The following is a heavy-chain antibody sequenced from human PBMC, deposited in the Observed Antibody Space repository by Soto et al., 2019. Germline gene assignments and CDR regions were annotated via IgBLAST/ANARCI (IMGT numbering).Heavy chain of an antibody. CDR2: IYYSGST. CDR1: GGSISSGGYY. V-gene: IGHV4-31*03. J-gene: IGHJ3*02. Sequence: SETLSLTCTVSGGSISSGGYYWSWIRQHPGKGLEWIGYIYYSGSTYYNPSLKSRVTISVDTSKNQFSLKLSSVTAEETAVYYCERDHGMDDFDIWGQGTMVTVSS. CDR3: ERDHGMDDFDI.